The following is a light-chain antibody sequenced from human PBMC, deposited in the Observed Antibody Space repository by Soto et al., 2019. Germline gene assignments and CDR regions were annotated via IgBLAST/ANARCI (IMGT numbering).Light chain of an antibody. CDR3: MQGTHWPPT. Sequence: DVVMTQSPLSLPVTLGQPASISCRSSHSLVYSDGTAYLSWFQQRTGQSPRRLIYRVSARDSGVPDRFSGSGSDTDFTLKISRVEAEDVGVYYCMQGTHWPPTFGQGTKVEIK. V-gene: IGKV2-30*01. CDR1: HSLVYSDGTAY. J-gene: IGKJ1*01. CDR2: RVS.